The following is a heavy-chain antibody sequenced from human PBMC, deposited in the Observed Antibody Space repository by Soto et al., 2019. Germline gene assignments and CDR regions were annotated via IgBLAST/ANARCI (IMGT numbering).Heavy chain of an antibody. Sequence: GGSLRLSCAGSGFTLSDHCIDWVRQAPGKGLEWVGRSRDKPQGYSTAYAASVKGRFTTSRDESKNSAYLQMNSLKTEDTAVYYCVRATYFSDSSGYTRCPDYWGQGTLVTVSS. V-gene: IGHV3-72*01. CDR2: SRDKPQGYST. CDR1: GFTLSDHC. J-gene: IGHJ4*02. CDR3: VRATYFSDSSGYTRCPDY. D-gene: IGHD3-22*01.